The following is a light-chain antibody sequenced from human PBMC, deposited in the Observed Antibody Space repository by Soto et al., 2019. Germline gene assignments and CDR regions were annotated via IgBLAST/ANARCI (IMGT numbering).Light chain of an antibody. J-gene: IGLJ3*02. Sequence: QSVLTQPPSASGTPGQRVTISCYGSTSNIGSNTVNWYQQLPGTAPKVLIYTNDQRPSGVPDRFSGSKSGTSASLAISGLQSGDEADYYCAAWDDSLNGRVFGGGTKLTVL. CDR3: AAWDDSLNGRV. CDR2: TND. CDR1: TSNIGSNT. V-gene: IGLV1-44*01.